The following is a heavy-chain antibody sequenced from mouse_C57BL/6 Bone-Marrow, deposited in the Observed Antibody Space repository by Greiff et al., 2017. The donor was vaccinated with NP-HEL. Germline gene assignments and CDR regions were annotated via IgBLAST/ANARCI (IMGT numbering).Heavy chain of an antibody. CDR3: ARRGDNARDY. J-gene: IGHJ4*01. V-gene: IGHV5-6*01. CDR1: GFSFSSYG. Sequence: EVHLVESGGDLVKPGGSLKLSCEASGFSFSSYGMSWVRQTPDKRLEWVATISSGGSYTYSPDSLTGRFTISRDKAKNTLYLQMSRLKSEDTAMYYCARRGDNARDYWGQGTSVTVSS. CDR2: ISSGGSYT.